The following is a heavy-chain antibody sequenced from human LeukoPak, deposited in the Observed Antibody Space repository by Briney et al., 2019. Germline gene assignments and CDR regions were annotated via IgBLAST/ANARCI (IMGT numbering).Heavy chain of an antibody. D-gene: IGHD3-3*01. CDR2: IYYSGST. CDR3: ARGRYDFRSGYPYYYYYMDV. Sequence: PSETLSLTCTVSGGSIISYYWSWIRQPPGKGLEWIGYIYYSGSTNYNPSLKSRVTISVDTSKNQFSLKLSSVTAADTAVYYCARGRYDFRSGYPYYYYYMDVWGKGTTVTVSS. V-gene: IGHV4-59*01. CDR1: GGSIISYY. J-gene: IGHJ6*03.